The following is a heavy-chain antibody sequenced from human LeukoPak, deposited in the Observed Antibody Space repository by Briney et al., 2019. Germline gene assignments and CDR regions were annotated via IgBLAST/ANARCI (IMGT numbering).Heavy chain of an antibody. J-gene: IGHJ3*01. CDR2: IYFSRTT. CDR1: GGSIGSSY. CDR3: ARDPRRFGELPPGAFGV. D-gene: IGHD3-10*01. Sequence: PSETLSLTCTISGGSIGSSYCTSIRQPPGKGLECHRYIYFSRTTNYSPSLKSRVAILVDTSNNQFSLKLSSVTAADAAVYYCARDPRRFGELPPGAFGVWGQGTMVTVSS. V-gene: IGHV4-59*01.